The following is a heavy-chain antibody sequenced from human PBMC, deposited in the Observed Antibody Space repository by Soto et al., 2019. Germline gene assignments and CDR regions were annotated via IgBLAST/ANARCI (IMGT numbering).Heavy chain of an antibody. J-gene: IGHJ6*02. V-gene: IGHV4-61*01. Sequence: PSETLSLTCTVSGGSVSSGSYYWSWIRQPPGKGLEWIGYIYYSGSTNYNPSLKSRVTISVDTSKNQFSLKLSSVTAADTAVYYCARDGCSSTSCYRRPYYYGMDVWGQGTTVTVS. CDR3: ARDGCSSTSCYRRPYYYGMDV. CDR2: IYYSGST. CDR1: GGSVSSGSYY. D-gene: IGHD2-2*01.